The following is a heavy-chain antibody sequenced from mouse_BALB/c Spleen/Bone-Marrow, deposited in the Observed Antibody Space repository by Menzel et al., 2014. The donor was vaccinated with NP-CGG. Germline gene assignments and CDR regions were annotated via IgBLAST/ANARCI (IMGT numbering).Heavy chain of an antibody. CDR3: SRQVGNPYAMDY. CDR2: ISNGGGST. J-gene: IGHJ4*01. CDR1: GFTFSSYT. Sequence: EVKLMESGGGLVQPGGSLKLSCAASGFTFSSYTMSWVRQTPEKRLEWVAYISNGGGSTSYPDTVKGRFTISRDNAKNTLYLQRSSLKAEDTAMYYGSRQVGNPYAMDYWGQGTAVTGAS. V-gene: IGHV5-12-2*01. D-gene: IGHD3-1*01.